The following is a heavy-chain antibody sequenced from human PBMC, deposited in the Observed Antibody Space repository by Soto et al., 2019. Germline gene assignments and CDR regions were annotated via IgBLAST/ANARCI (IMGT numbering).Heavy chain of an antibody. CDR2: IYYSGST. Sequence: XGTLSLTCTVSGGSISSSSYYWGWIRQPPGKGLEWIGSIYYSGSTYYNPPLKSRVTISVDTSKNQFSLKLSSVTAADTAVYYCARRASWFDPWGQGTLVTVSS. J-gene: IGHJ5*02. CDR1: GGSISSSSYY. CDR3: ARRASWFDP. V-gene: IGHV4-39*01.